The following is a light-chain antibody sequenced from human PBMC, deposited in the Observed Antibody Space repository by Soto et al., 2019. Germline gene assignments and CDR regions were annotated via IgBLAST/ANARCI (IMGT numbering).Light chain of an antibody. CDR3: QQGFSLPWT. J-gene: IGKJ1*01. Sequence: DIQMTQSPSSLSASVGDRVTITCRASQNIRSYLNWYQQRIGKAPKVLIYAASSLQSGVPSTFSASGSGTDFALNISSLQADDFGTYYCQQGFSLPWTFGQGTKVDIK. V-gene: IGKV1-39*01. CDR2: AAS. CDR1: QNIRSY.